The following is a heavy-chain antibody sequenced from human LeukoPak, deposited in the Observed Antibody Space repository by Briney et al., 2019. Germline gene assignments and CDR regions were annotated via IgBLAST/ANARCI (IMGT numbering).Heavy chain of an antibody. CDR1: GGSFSGYY. Sequence: SETLSLTCAVYGGSFSGYYWSWIRQPPGKGLEWIGEINHSGSTNYNPSLKSRVTISVDTSKNQFSLKLSSVTAADTAVYYCARGSLGYYDFWSGYFFDYWGQGTLVTVSS. CDR3: ARGSLGYYDFWSGYFFDY. CDR2: INHSGST. V-gene: IGHV4-34*01. D-gene: IGHD3-3*01. J-gene: IGHJ4*02.